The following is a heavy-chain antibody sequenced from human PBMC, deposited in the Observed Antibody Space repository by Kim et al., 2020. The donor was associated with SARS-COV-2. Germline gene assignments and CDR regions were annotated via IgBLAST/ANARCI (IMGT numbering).Heavy chain of an antibody. Sequence: SETLSLTCAVYGGSFSGYYWSWIRQPPGKGLEWIGEINHSGSTNYNPSLKSRVTISVDTSKNQFSLKLSSVTAADTAVYYCAREPAFRMVATKIGWGNYFDYWGQGTLVTVSS. CDR3: AREPAFRMVATKIGWGNYFDY. J-gene: IGHJ4*02. CDR2: INHSGST. V-gene: IGHV4-34*01. D-gene: IGHD5-12*01. CDR1: GGSFSGYY.